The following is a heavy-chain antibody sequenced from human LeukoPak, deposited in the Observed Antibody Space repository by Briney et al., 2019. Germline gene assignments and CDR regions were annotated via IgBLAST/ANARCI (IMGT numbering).Heavy chain of an antibody. D-gene: IGHD4-17*01. J-gene: IGHJ4*02. V-gene: IGHV3-53*01. CDR2: IYSGGST. CDR3: ARGIMTTVTTGDYFDY. Sequence: GGSLRLSCAASGFTVSSNYMSWVRQAPGKGLEWVSVIYSGGSTYYADSVKGRFTISRDNSKNTLCLQMNSLRAEDTAVYYCARGIMTTVTTGDYFDYWGQGTLVTVSS. CDR1: GFTVSSNY.